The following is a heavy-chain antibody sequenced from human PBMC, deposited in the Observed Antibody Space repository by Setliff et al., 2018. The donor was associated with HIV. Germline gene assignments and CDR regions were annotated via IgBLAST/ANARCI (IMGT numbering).Heavy chain of an antibody. CDR1: GFTFSSYS. V-gene: IGHV3-48*04. J-gene: IGHJ4*02. D-gene: IGHD6-13*01. CDR3: ARTEGYTSGWLNYFDH. CDR2: VSGRGDSI. Sequence: GGSLRLSCAASGFTFSSYSLNWVRQAPGKGLEWVSYVSGRGDSIYYAASVKGRFTISRDNAKNSLFLQMNSLSAEDTGVYYCARTEGYTSGWLNYFDHWGQGTLVTVSS.